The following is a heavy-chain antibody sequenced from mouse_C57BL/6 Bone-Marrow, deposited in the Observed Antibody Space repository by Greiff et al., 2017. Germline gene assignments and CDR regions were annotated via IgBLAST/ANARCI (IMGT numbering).Heavy chain of an antibody. J-gene: IGHJ1*03. CDR1: GFTFSSYT. CDR2: ISGGGGNT. D-gene: IGHD1-1*01. CDR3: SRQVTTVLATKYFDV. V-gene: IGHV5-9*01. Sequence: DVMLVESGGGLVKPGGSLKLSCAASGFTFSSYTMSWVRQTPEKRLQWVAAISGGGGNTYYPDSVKGRFTISRDNDKNILYLQLGSLRSEDTALYYCSRQVTTVLATKYFDVWGTGTTVTVSS.